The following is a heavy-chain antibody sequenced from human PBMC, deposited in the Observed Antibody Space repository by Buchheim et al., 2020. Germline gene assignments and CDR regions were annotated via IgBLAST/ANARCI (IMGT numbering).Heavy chain of an antibody. D-gene: IGHD6-13*01. CDR2: ISSSGSTI. Sequence: EVQLVESGEGLVQPGGSLRLSCAASGFTFSSYEMNWVRQAPGKGLEWVSYISSSGSTINYADSVKGRFTISRDNAKTSLYLQMNSLRAEDTAVYYCARADGYSSSWYVSSYFQHWGQGTL. V-gene: IGHV3-48*03. J-gene: IGHJ1*01. CDR3: ARADGYSSSWYVSSYFQH. CDR1: GFTFSSYE.